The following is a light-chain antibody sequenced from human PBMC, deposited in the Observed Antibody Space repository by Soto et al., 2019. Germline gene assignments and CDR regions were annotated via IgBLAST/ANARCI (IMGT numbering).Light chain of an antibody. V-gene: IGKV3-15*01. Sequence: EILMTQSPATLSLSTVDRATLSCRASQSVSNNLAWYQQRPGQAPRLLIYGASTRATGIPARFSGSGSGTEFTLTISSLQSEDVAFYYCQKYNDWPPWTFGQGTKVEIK. CDR2: GAS. CDR1: QSVSNN. CDR3: QKYNDWPPWT. J-gene: IGKJ1*01.